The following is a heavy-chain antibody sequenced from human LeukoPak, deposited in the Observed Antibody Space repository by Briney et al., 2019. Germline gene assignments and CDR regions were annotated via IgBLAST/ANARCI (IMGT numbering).Heavy chain of an antibody. J-gene: IGHJ4*02. CDR2: MYYTGGT. CDR1: GGSIGSASSY. CDR3: ASPGGNRWLQFYHFDY. V-gene: IGHV4-39*01. Sequence: PSETLSLTCTVSGGSIGSASSYWAWIRQPPGKVLEWIGIMYYTGGTYYNPSLKSRVTISGDTSKNQFSLKLSSVTAADTAVYYCASPGGNRWLQFYHFDYWGQGTLVTVSS. D-gene: IGHD5-24*01.